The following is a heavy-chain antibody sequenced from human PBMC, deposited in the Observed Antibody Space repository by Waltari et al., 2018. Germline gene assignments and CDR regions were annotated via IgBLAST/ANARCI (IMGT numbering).Heavy chain of an antibody. D-gene: IGHD3-3*01. V-gene: IGHV4-38-2*01. CDR1: GYSISSGYY. CDR2: IYLSGGT. CDR3: ARLSFWSGYYYFDY. Sequence: QVQLQESGPGLVKPSETLSLTCAVSGYSISSGYYWGWIRQPPGKGLEWIGCIYLSGGTYYNPSLKSRVTISVDTSKNQFSLKLSSVTAADTAVYYCARLSFWSGYYYFDYWGQGTLVTVSS. J-gene: IGHJ4*02.